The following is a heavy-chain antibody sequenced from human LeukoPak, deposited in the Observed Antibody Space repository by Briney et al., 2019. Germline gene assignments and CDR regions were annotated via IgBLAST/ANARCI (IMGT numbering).Heavy chain of an antibody. J-gene: IGHJ4*02. CDR2: IKQDGSEK. V-gene: IGHV3-7*01. D-gene: IGHD6-13*01. CDR3: ARERTTIADPFFDY. CDR1: GFTFSSYW. Sequence: PGGSLRLSCAATGFTFSSYWMSWVRQAPGKGLAWVANIKQDGSEKYYVDSVKGRFTISRDNAKNSLYLQMNSLRAEDTAVYYCARERTTIADPFFDYWGQGTLVTVSS.